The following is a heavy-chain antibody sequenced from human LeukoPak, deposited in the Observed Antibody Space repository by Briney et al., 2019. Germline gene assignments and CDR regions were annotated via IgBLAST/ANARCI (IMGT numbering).Heavy chain of an antibody. CDR3: ARGPSGAAAGYLSGAFLNY. V-gene: IGHV1-2*02. D-gene: IGHD2-15*01. Sequence: ASVKVSCTASGYTFTGYYLHWVRQAPGQGLEWMGWINPNSGGTNYAQKLQGRVTMTRDTSITTAYLELSRLKSDDTAVYYCARGPSGAAAGYLSGAFLNYWGQGTLVTVSS. J-gene: IGHJ4*02. CDR2: INPNSGGT. CDR1: GYTFTGYY.